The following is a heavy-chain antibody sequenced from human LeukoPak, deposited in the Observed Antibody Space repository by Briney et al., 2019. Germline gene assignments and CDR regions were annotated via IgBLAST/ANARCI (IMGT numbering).Heavy chain of an antibody. D-gene: IGHD3-10*01. V-gene: IGHV3-48*01. CDR3: ARHALNYYGSGSSGGFDY. CDR1: GFTFSTYS. J-gene: IGHJ4*02. Sequence: PGGTLRLSCAASGFTFSTYSMNWVRQAPGKGLEWVSYISSSSSTIYYADSVKGRFTISRDNAKNSLYLQMNSLRAEDTAVYYCARHALNYYGSGSSGGFDYWGQGTLVTVSS. CDR2: ISSSSSTI.